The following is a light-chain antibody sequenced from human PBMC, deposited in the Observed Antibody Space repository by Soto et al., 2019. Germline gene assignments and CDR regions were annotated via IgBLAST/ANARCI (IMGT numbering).Light chain of an antibody. CDR2: GGS. Sequence: DIVMTQSPATLSVSPGERATLSCRASQSGSTNLVWYQHKPGEAARPLMYGGSIRAIGRPARLSASRAWAEYSLIISSLQSEDSSVYYCRQYYYWYPYTFGQGTKVDI. CDR3: RQYYYWYPYT. CDR1: QSGSTN. V-gene: IGKV3-15*01. J-gene: IGKJ2*01.